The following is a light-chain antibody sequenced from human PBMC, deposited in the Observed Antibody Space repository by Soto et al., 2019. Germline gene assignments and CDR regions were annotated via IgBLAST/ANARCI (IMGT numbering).Light chain of an antibody. V-gene: IGKV3-20*01. CDR1: QSVSSN. CDR3: QQYGDSPAT. CDR2: GAF. Sequence: EIVMTQSPATLSVSPGERATLSCRASQSVSSNLAWYQQKPGQAPRLLIYGAFNRATGIPDRFSGSGSGTDFTLTFSRLEPEDFAVYYCQQYGDSPATFGPGTKVDIK. J-gene: IGKJ3*01.